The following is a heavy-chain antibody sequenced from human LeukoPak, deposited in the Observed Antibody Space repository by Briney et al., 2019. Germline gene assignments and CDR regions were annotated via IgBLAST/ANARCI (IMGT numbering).Heavy chain of an antibody. CDR2: IYTSGST. V-gene: IGHV4-61*02. J-gene: IGHJ4*02. D-gene: IGHD3-22*01. CDR1: GGSISSGSYY. Sequence: SETLSLTCTVSGGSISSGSYYWSWIRQPAGKGLEWIGRIYTSGSTNYNPSLKSRVTISVDTSKNQFSLELSSVTAADTAVYYCARGTYYYDGFDYWGQGTLVTVSS. CDR3: ARGTYYYDGFDY.